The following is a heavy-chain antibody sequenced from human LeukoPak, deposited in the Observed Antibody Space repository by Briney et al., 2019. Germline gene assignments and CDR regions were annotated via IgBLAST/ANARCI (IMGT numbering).Heavy chain of an antibody. CDR2: ISWDGGST. CDR1: GFTFDDYA. V-gene: IGHV3-43D*03. CDR3: AKDGYTPYYYYMDV. Sequence: GGSLRLSCAASGFTFDDYAMHWVRQAPGKGLEWVSLISWDGGSTYYADSVKGRFTVSRDNSKNSLYLQMNSLRAEDTALYYYAKDGYTPYYYYMDVWGKGTTVTVSS. D-gene: IGHD5-24*01. J-gene: IGHJ6*03.